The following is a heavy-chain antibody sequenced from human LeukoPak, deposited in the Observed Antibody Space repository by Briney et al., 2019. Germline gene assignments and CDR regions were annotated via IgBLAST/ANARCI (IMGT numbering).Heavy chain of an antibody. CDR3: TTDSYCSSTSCYASDGIDY. V-gene: IGHV3-15*01. CDR1: GFTFSNAW. J-gene: IGHJ4*02. Sequence: GGSLRLSCAASGFTFSNAWMSWVRQAPGKGLEWVGGIKTKVKGGTTDYAAPVKGRFTISRDDSKNTLYLQMNSLKTEDTAVYYCTTDSYCSSTSCYASDGIDYWGQGTLVTVSS. CDR2: IKTKVKGGTT. D-gene: IGHD2-2*01.